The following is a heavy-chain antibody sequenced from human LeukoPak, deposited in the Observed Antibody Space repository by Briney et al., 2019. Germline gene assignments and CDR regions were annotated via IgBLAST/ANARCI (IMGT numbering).Heavy chain of an antibody. J-gene: IGHJ4*02. V-gene: IGHV3-23*01. CDR1: EFTFSSYA. D-gene: IGHD4-17*01. CDR2: ITGSGATT. Sequence: PGASLRLSCAASEFTFSSYAMSWVRQAPGKGLEWVSTITGSGATTYYADSMKGRFTISRDISKNTLYLYLQMNSLRAEDTAVYYCARGNGDYRLGSVSADYWGQGTLVTVSS. CDR3: ARGNGDYRLGSVSADY.